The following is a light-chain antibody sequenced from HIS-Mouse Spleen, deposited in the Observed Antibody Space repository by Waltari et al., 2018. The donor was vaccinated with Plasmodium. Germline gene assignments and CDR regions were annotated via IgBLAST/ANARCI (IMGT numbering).Light chain of an antibody. CDR1: QSVSSSD. J-gene: IGKJ2*01. Sequence: EIVLTQSPGPLSLSPGERATLSCRASQSVSSSDLALYQQKPAQAPRLRIYGASSRATGIPDRFSGSGSGTDFTLTISRLEPEDVAVYYCQQYGSSPYTFGQGTKLEIK. V-gene: IGKV3-20*01. CDR3: QQYGSSPYT. CDR2: GAS.